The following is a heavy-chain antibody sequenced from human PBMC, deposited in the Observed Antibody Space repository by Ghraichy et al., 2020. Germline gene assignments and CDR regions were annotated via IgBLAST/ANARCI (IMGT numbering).Heavy chain of an antibody. Sequence: LSLTCTVSGGSVSSGSYYWSWIRQPPGKGLEWLGYIFHTGPTNYNPSLTGRVTISVDTSRNQFSLKVRSVTAADTAVYYCARDVIGGHEFDYWGQGTLVTVSS. CDR3: ARDVIGGHEFDY. CDR1: GGSVSSGSYY. V-gene: IGHV4-61*01. D-gene: IGHD2/OR15-2a*01. CDR2: IFHTGPT. J-gene: IGHJ4*02.